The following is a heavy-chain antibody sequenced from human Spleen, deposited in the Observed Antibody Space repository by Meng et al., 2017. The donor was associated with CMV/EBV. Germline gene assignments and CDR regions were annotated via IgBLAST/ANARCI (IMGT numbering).Heavy chain of an antibody. CDR3: ARDIFCSSISCYISDY. J-gene: IGHJ4*02. CDR1: GFTFSDYY. V-gene: IGHV3-11*04. D-gene: IGHD2-2*02. Sequence: GESLKISCAASGFTFSDYYMTWIRQAPGKGLEWVSYISSGGSDIYYADSVRGRFSISRDNSKNTLYLQMNSLRAEDTAVYYCARDIFCSSISCYISDYWGQGTLVTVSS. CDR2: ISSGGSDI.